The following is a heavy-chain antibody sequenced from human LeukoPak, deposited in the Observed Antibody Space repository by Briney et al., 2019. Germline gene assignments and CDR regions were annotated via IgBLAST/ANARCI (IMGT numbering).Heavy chain of an antibody. CDR2: INPNSGGT. CDR1: GYTFTGYY. V-gene: IGHV1-2*04. J-gene: IGHJ3*02. D-gene: IGHD3-22*01. CDR3: ARGPYDSSGLHAFDI. Sequence: ASVKVSCKASGYTFTGYYMHWVRQAPGQGLEWMGWINPNSGGTNYAQKFQGWVTMTRDTSISTAYMELGRLRSDDTAVYYCARGPYDSSGLHAFDIWGQGTMVTVSS.